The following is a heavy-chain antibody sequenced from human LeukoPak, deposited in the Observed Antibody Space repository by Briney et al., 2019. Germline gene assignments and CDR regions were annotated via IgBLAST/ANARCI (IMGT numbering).Heavy chain of an antibody. D-gene: IGHD2-15*01. CDR1: GFTFSRYS. CDR2: ISSSSSFI. Sequence: PGGCLRLSCAASGFTFSRYSMKWVRQAPGKGLEWVSSISSSSSFIYYADSVRGRFTISRDNAKNSLYMQMKSLKAEDTAVYYCARDRRLYVGGGSCYSDYWGQGTLVTVSS. J-gene: IGHJ4*02. CDR3: ARDRRLYVGGGSCYSDY. V-gene: IGHV3-21*01.